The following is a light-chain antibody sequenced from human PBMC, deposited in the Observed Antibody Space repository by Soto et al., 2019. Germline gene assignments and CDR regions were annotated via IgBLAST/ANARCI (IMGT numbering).Light chain of an antibody. V-gene: IGKV1-5*03. J-gene: IGKJ1*01. CDR3: QQYNSYVWT. Sequence: DIQMTQSPSTLSASVGDRVTITCRARQSIRTWLAWYQQKPGKTPKLLIYKASSLESGVPSRFSGSASGTEFTLTISSLQPDDFATYSCQQYNSYVWTFGQGTKVEVK. CDR2: KAS. CDR1: QSIRTW.